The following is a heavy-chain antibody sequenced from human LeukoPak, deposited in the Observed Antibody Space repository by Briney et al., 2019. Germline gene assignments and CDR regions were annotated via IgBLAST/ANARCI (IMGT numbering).Heavy chain of an antibody. CDR1: GFTFSNYA. CDR3: ARGGDFWSGYSRGYYMDV. J-gene: IGHJ6*03. V-gene: IGHV3-23*01. CDR2: ISGSGDST. D-gene: IGHD3-3*01. Sequence: TGGSLRLSCAASGFTFSNYAMRWVRQAPGKGLEWVSGISGSGDSTYYADSVKGRFTISRDNSKNTLYLQMNSLRAEDTAVYYCARGGDFWSGYSRGYYMDVWGKGTTVTVSS.